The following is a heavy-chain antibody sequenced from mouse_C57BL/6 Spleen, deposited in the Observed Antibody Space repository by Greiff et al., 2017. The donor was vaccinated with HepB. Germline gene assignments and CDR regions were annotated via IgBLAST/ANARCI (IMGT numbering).Heavy chain of an antibody. J-gene: IGHJ2*01. CDR2: INPNYGTT. Sequence: EVQLQQSGPELVKPGASVKISCKASGYSFTDYNMNWVKQSNGKSLEWIGVINPNYGTTSYNQKFKGKATLTVDQSSSTAYMQLNSLTSEDSAVYYCAYLTTVVATSGEVYFDYWGQGTTLTVSS. V-gene: IGHV1-39*01. CDR3: AYLTTVVATSGEVYFDY. CDR1: GYSFTDYN. D-gene: IGHD1-1*01.